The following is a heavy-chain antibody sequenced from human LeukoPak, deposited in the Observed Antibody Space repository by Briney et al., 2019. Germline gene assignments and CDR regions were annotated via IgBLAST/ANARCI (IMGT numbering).Heavy chain of an antibody. D-gene: IGHD3-3*01. CDR1: GFTFSSYA. Sequence: GGSLRLSCAASGFTFSSYAMSWVRQAPGKGLEWVSAVSVGGGSTYYADSVKGRFTISRDNSKNTLYLQMNSLRAEDTAVYYCARASSVDYDFWSGYSNFDYWGQGTLVTVSS. J-gene: IGHJ4*02. CDR3: ARASSVDYDFWSGYSNFDY. V-gene: IGHV3-23*01. CDR2: VSVGGGST.